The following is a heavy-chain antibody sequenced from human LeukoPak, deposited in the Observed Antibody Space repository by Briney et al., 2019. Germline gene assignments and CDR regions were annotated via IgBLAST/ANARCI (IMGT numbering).Heavy chain of an antibody. D-gene: IGHD2-15*01. CDR3: ARYLLGCSGGSCYYYFDY. CDR2: IYYSGST. V-gene: IGHV4-39*07. CDR1: GGSISSYY. Sequence: SETLSLTCTVSGGSISSYYWGWIRQPPGKGLERIGSIYYSGSTYYNPSLKSRVTISVDTSKNQFSLKLSSVTAADTAVYYCARYLLGCSGGSCYYYFDYWGQGTLVTVSS. J-gene: IGHJ4*02.